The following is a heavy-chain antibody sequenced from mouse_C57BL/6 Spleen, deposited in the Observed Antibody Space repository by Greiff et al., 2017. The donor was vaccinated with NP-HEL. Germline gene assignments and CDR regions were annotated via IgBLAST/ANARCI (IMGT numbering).Heavy chain of an antibody. V-gene: IGHV1-55*01. J-gene: IGHJ3*01. D-gene: IGHD2-1*01. Sequence: QVQLQQPGAELVKPGASVKMSCKASGYTFTSYWITWVKQRPGQGLEWIGDIYPGSGSTNYNEKFKSKATLTVDTSSSTAYMQLSSLTSEDSTVYYCAKEYYGNSWFAYWGQGTLVTVSA. CDR1: GYTFTSYW. CDR3: AKEYYGNSWFAY. CDR2: IYPGSGST.